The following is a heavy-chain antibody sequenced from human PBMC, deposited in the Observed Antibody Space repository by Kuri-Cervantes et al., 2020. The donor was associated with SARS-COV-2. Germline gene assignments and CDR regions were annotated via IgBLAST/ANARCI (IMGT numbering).Heavy chain of an antibody. J-gene: IGHJ4*02. V-gene: IGHV2-5*01. CDR2: IYRNDDK. D-gene: IGHD3-22*01. CDR3: AHRRADYDESSDYYFDY. CDR1: GFSLSTSRGG. Sequence: SGPTLVKPTQTLTLTCTFSGFSLSTSRGGVGWIRQPPGKALEWLALIYRNDDKRYSPSLETRLTITKDTSKDQVVLTMASMDPVDTGTYFYAHRRADYDESSDYYFDYWGQGILVTVSS.